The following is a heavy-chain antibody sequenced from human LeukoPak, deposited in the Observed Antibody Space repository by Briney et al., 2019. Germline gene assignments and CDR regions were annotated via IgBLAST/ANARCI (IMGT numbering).Heavy chain of an antibody. CDR1: GGSFSGYY. CDR3: AREGWLQFFFDY. Sequence: SETLSLTCAVYGGSFSGYYWSWIRQPPGKGLEWIGEINHSGSTNYNPSLKSRVTISVDTSKNQFSLKLSSVTAADTAVYYCAREGWLQFFFDYWGQGTLVTVSS. D-gene: IGHD5-24*01. V-gene: IGHV4-34*01. J-gene: IGHJ4*02. CDR2: INHSGST.